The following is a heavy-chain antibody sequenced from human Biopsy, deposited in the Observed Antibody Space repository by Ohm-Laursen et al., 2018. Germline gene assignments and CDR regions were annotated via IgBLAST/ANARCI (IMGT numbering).Heavy chain of an antibody. D-gene: IGHD6-25*01. CDR1: GASIISGGHF. CDR3: ARHSGEKSGYDGDYFDY. CDR2: IYYSGST. Sequence: SETLSLTWTVSGASIISGGHFWNWIRQHPGKGLEWIGYIYYSGSTYYNPSLKSRVSISVDTYKNQFSLKLNSVTVADTAEYYWARHSGEKSGYDGDYFDYWGQGTLVTVSS. J-gene: IGHJ4*02. V-gene: IGHV4-31*02.